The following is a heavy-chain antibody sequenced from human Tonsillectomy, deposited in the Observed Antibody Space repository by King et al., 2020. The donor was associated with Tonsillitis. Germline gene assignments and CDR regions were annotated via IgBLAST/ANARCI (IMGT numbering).Heavy chain of an antibody. CDR2: ISGSGGGT. CDR3: AKGTRRTVVTEPNDAFDI. Sequence: VQLVESGGGLVQPGGSLRLSCAASGFTFSSYAMSWVRQAPGKGLEWVSAISGSGGGTYYADSVKGRFTISRDNSKNTLYLQMNSLRAEDTAVYYCAKGTRRTVVTEPNDAFDIWGQGTMVTVSS. D-gene: IGHD3-22*01. V-gene: IGHV3-23*04. J-gene: IGHJ3*02. CDR1: GFTFSSYA.